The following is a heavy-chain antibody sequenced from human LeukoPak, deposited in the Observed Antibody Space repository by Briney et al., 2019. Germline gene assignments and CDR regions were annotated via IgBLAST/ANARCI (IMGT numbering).Heavy chain of an antibody. V-gene: IGHV5-51*01. CDR1: GYIFTTYW. CDR2: IYPADSDT. J-gene: IGHJ4*02. Sequence: GESLKISCHISGYIFTTYWIAWVRQMLGKGLEWMGVIYPADSDTKYSPSFQGQVTFSVDKSISTAYLQWNSLKASDTAIYYCARRPAFYFDYWGQGTLVTVSS. CDR3: ARRPAFYFDY. D-gene: IGHD6-6*01.